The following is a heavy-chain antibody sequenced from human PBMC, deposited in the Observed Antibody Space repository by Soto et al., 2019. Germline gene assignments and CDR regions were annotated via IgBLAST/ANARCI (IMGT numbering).Heavy chain of an antibody. CDR3: ARSGGNSWSRGTFFFDY. D-gene: IGHD6-13*01. CDR1: GFTFNNYA. Sequence: EVQLLESGGGLVQPGGSLRLSCAASGFTFNNYAMNWVRQAPGKGLEWASTTSGPGGLTYYADSVKGRFTISRDNSKNTLYLQMNNLRAEDTAIYYCARSGGNSWSRGTFFFDYWGQGTLVTVSS. J-gene: IGHJ4*02. V-gene: IGHV3-23*01. CDR2: TSGPGGLT.